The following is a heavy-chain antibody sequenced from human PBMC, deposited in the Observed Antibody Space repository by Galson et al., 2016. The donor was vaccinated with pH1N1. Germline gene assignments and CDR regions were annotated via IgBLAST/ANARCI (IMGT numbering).Heavy chain of an antibody. CDR2: ISSSGSAI. J-gene: IGHJ3*02. V-gene: IGHV3-48*03. D-gene: IGHD3-10*01. Sequence: SLRLSCAASDFTFSSYEMSWVRQAPGKGLEWVAYISSSGSAIYYADSVEGRFTISRENAGNSLFLQRSSLRAEDTAVYYCARDTSGHAPRPYGAFDIWGQGTMVTVSS. CDR3: ARDTSGHAPRPYGAFDI. CDR1: DFTFSSYE.